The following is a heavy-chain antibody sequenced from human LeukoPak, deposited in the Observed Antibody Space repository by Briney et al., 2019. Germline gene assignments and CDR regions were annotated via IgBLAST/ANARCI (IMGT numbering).Heavy chain of an antibody. CDR3: AGDLYDFWSGYRNWFDP. Sequence: GGSLRLSCAASGFTFSSYSMNWVRQAPGKGLEWVSSISSSSSYIYYADSVKGRFTISRDNAKNSLYLQMNSLRAEDTAVYYCAGDLYDFWSGYRNWFDPWGQGTLVTVSS. D-gene: IGHD3-3*01. CDR1: GFTFSSYS. V-gene: IGHV3-21*01. CDR2: ISSSSSYI. J-gene: IGHJ5*02.